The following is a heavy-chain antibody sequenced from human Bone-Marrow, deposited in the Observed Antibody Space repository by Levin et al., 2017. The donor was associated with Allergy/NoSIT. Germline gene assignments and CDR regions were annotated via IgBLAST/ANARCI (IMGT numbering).Heavy chain of an antibody. J-gene: IGHJ4*02. D-gene: IGHD5-18*01. CDR3: AKDLKGGYSYGYGY. Sequence: GGSLRLSCAASGFTFSSYAMSWVRQAPGKGLEWVSAISGSGGSTYYADSVKGRFTISRDNSKNTLYLQMNSLRAEDTAVYYCAKDLKGGYSYGYGYWGQGTLVTVSS. CDR2: ISGSGGST. CDR1: GFTFSSYA. V-gene: IGHV3-23*01.